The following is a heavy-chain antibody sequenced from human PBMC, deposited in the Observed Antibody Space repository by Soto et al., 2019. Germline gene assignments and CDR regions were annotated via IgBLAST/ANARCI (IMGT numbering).Heavy chain of an antibody. CDR1: GFSLSTSGMC. V-gene: IGHV2-70*01. Sequence: SGPTLVNPTQTLTLTCTFSGFSLSTSGMCVSWIRQPPGKALEWLALIDWDDDKYYSTSLKTRLTISKDTSKNQVVLTMTNMDPVDTATYYCARMYYYDSSGSRDAFDIWGQGTMVTVSS. CDR2: IDWDDDK. J-gene: IGHJ3*02. CDR3: ARMYYYDSSGSRDAFDI. D-gene: IGHD3-22*01.